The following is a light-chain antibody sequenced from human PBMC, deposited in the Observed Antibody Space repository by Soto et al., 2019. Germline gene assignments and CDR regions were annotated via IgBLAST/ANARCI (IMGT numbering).Light chain of an antibody. V-gene: IGKV3-20*01. Sequence: EIVLTQSPGTLSLSPGERATLSCRASQSVSSSSLAWYQQKPGQAPRLLIYGASTKATGIPARFSGSGSRTDFTLTISRLEPEDSAVYYCQQYSSTPITFGQGTRLEIK. CDR3: QQYSSTPIT. CDR1: QSVSSSS. CDR2: GAS. J-gene: IGKJ5*01.